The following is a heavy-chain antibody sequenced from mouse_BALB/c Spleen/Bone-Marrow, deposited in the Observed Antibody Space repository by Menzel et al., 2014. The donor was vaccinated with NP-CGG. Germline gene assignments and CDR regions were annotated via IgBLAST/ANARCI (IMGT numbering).Heavy chain of an antibody. CDR1: GYAFTNYL. V-gene: IGHV1-54*03. CDR2: INPGSGGT. J-gene: IGHJ4*01. CDR3: ARCLTGTSAMDY. D-gene: IGHD4-1*01. Sequence: LVESGAELVRPGTSVKVSCKASGYAFTNYLIEWVKQRPGQGLEWIGVINPGSGGTNYNEKFKAKATLTADKSSSTAYMQFSSLTSDDSAVYFCARCLTGTSAMDYWGQGTSVTVSS.